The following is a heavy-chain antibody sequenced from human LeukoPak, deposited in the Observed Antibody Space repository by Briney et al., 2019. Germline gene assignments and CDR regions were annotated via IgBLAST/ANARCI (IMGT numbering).Heavy chain of an antibody. Sequence: KASETLSLTCAVYGGSFSGYYWSWIRQPPGKGLEWIGEINHSGSTNYNPSLKSRVTISVDTSKNQFSLKLTSVTAADTAVYYCTRAASSGPLFTYHMDVWGKGTTVTVSS. D-gene: IGHD3-22*01. CDR3: TRAASSGPLFTYHMDV. J-gene: IGHJ6*03. V-gene: IGHV4-34*01. CDR2: INHSGST. CDR1: GGSFSGYY.